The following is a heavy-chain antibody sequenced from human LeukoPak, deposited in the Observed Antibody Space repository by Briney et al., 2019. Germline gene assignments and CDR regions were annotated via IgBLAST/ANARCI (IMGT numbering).Heavy chain of an antibody. J-gene: IGHJ4*02. CDR3: ARVASYDFWSGLSGYFDY. Sequence: SETLSLTCAVYGGSFSGYSWSWLRQPPGKGLEWIGYIYHSGSTYYNPSLKSRVTISVDRSKNQFSLKLSSVTAADTAVYYCARVASYDFWSGLSGYFDYWGQGTLVTVSS. V-gene: IGHV4-30-2*01. D-gene: IGHD3-3*01. CDR2: IYHSGST. CDR1: GGSFSGYS.